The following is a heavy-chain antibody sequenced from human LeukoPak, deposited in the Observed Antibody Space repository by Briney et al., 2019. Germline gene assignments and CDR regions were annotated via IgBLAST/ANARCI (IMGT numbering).Heavy chain of an antibody. D-gene: IGHD2-8*01. CDR1: GFTFSDYA. Sequence: PGGSLRLSCTASGFTFSDYAMNWVRQAPGKGLEWVSHIGGGGRTTDYADAVKGRFTVSRDNSKNTLYLQINSLRADDTAVFYCAKDSVQRNGVFDAFDIWGQGTMVTVPS. CDR3: AKDSVQRNGVFDAFDI. CDR2: IGGGGRTT. J-gene: IGHJ3*02. V-gene: IGHV3-23*01.